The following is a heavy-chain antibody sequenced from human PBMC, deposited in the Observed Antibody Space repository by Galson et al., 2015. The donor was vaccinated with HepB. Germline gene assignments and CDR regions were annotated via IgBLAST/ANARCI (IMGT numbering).Heavy chain of an antibody. Sequence: SVKVSCKASGYTFTSYYMHWVRQAPGQGLEWMGIINPSGGSTSYAQKFQGRVTMTRDTSTSTVYMELSSLRSEDTAVYYCASLGVVPGIAAAGTGLDSDYWGQGTLVTVSS. CDR3: ASLGVVPGIAAAGTGLDSDY. CDR2: INPSGGST. V-gene: IGHV1-46*03. CDR1: GYTFTSYY. D-gene: IGHD6-13*01. J-gene: IGHJ4*02.